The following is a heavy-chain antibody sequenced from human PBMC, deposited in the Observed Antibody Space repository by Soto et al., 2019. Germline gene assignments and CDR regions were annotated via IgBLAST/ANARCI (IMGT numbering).Heavy chain of an antibody. CDR2: INHSGGT. Sequence: SETLSLTCAVYGGSFSAYYWSWIRQPPGKGLEWIGEINHSGGTSYNPSLKSRVTISVDTSKSQFSLKLTSVTAADRAVYYCARGSVDTVASSGFYEYWGQGTTVTVYS. CDR3: ARGSVDTVASSGFYEY. J-gene: IGHJ4*02. D-gene: IGHD3-22*01. V-gene: IGHV4-34*01. CDR1: GGSFSAYY.